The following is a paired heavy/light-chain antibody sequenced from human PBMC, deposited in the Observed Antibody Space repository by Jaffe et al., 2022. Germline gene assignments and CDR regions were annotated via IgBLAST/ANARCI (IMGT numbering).Heavy chain of an antibody. J-gene: IGHJ4*02. Sequence: QVQLVQSGSELKKPGASVRISCKASGYIFTDYSINWVRQAPGQGLEWMGWINTNTGNPTYAQGFTGRFVFSLDTSVSTAFLHVSSLEAEDTAVYYCARLVETLHSGSGPDWGQGTLVTVSS. CDR3: ARLVETLHSGSGPD. CDR1: GYIFTDYS. D-gene: IGHD3-10*01. V-gene: IGHV7-4-1*02. CDR2: INTNTGNP.
Light chain of an antibody. V-gene: IGLV6-57*02. CDR1: RGSVASNY. J-gene: IGLJ3*02. CDR3: HSYDKGKWV. Sequence: NFMLTQPHSVSESPGKTVTMSCTGSRGSVASNYVQWFQKRPGSAPTTVIYEDDQRPSGVPDRFSGSIDNSSNSASLTISGLKAEDEAEYYCHSYDKGKWVFGGGTKLIVL. CDR2: EDD.